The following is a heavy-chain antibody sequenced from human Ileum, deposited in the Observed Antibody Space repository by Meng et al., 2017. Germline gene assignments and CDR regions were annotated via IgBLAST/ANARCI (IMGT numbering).Heavy chain of an antibody. V-gene: IGHV4-61*01. J-gene: IGHJ4*02. CDR2: AGT. CDR1: AAPVSTSYYQ. Sequence: QVQLQESGPGLVRPSWPLSLICTVSAAPVSTSYYQWGWIRQPPGKVLEWIGYAGTNYNPSLKSRVTISVDTSKRQFSLKLTSVTAADTAVYYCARDHWGSLDYWGQGILVTVSS. CDR3: ARDHWGSLDY. D-gene: IGHD7-27*01.